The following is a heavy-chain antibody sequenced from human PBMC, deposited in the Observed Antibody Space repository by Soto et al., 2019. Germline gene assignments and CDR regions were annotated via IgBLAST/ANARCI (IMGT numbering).Heavy chain of an antibody. CDR1: GYSFTSYW. Sequence: GESLKISCKGSGYSFTSYWIGWVRQMPGEGLEWMGIIYPGDSDTRYSPSFQGQVTISADESISTAYLQWSSLKASDTAMYYCARHGGVGATRGDAFDIWGQGTMGTVSS. V-gene: IGHV5-51*01. J-gene: IGHJ3*02. CDR3: ARHGGVGATRGDAFDI. D-gene: IGHD1-26*01. CDR2: IYPGDSDT.